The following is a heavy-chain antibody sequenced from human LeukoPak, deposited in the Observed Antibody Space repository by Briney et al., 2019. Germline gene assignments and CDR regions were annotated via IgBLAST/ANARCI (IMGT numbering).Heavy chain of an antibody. J-gene: IGHJ4*02. CDR1: GFIFSSYA. Sequence: GGSLRLSCAASGFIFSSYAMSWVRQAPGKGLEWVSSISGGGSSTYYTDSVKGRFTISRDNPKNTQYLQMNSLRAEDTAVYYCAKGVYTYGRGAFDYWGQGTLVTVSS. D-gene: IGHD3-10*02. CDR3: AKGVYTYGRGAFDY. V-gene: IGHV3-23*01. CDR2: ISGGGSST.